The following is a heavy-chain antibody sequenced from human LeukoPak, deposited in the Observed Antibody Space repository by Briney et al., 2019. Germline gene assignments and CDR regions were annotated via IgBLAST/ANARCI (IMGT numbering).Heavy chain of an antibody. D-gene: IGHD2-15*01. CDR3: AKDPIGDIVVVVAAD. CDR1: GFTFSNYA. Sequence: GGSLRLSCAASGFTFSNYAMSWVRQAPGKGLEWVSAISGSGGSTYYADSVKGRFTISRDNSKNTLYLQMNSLRAEDTAVYYCAKDPIGDIVVVVAADWGQGTLVTVSS. J-gene: IGHJ4*02. CDR2: ISGSGGST. V-gene: IGHV3-23*01.